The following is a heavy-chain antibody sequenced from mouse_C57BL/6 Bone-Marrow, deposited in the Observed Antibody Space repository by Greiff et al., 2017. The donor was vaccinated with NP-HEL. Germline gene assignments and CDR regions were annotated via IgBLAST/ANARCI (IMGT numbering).Heavy chain of an antibody. J-gene: IGHJ2*01. CDR1: GYTFTDYE. CDR2: IDPETGGT. Sequence: QVQLQQSGAELVRPGASVTLSCKASGYTFTDYEMHWVKQTPVHGLEWIGAIDPETGGTAYNQKFKGKAILTADKSSSTAYMELRSLTSEDSAVYYCTRENLPPFDYWGQGTTLTVSS. V-gene: IGHV1-15*01. CDR3: TRENLPPFDY.